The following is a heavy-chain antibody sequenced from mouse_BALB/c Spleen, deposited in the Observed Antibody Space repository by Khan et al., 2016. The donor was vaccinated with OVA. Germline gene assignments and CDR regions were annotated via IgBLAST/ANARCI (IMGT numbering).Heavy chain of an antibody. CDR3: IRGEIGIYRTFAY. V-gene: IGHV1S136*01. CDR1: GYTFTNYV. J-gene: IGHJ3*01. D-gene: IGHD4-1*01. Sequence: VQLQQSGPEVVKPGASVKMSCKASGYTFTNYVIHWVKQKPGQGLEWIGYINPYNDGTKYNEKLKGKATLTSDKSSTTAYMEVSSMTSEDSAVYFWIRGEIGIYRTFAYWGQGTLVTVSA. CDR2: INPYNDGT.